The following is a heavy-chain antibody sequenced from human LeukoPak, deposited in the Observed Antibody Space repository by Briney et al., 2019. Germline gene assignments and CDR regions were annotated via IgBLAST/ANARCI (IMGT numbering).Heavy chain of an antibody. CDR2: IYTSGST. CDR1: GGSISSYY. CDR3: AREVPGYYGSGTYHIVGTYFDY. J-gene: IGHJ4*02. D-gene: IGHD3-10*01. Sequence: PSETLSLTCTVSGGSISSYYWSWIRQPAGKGLEWIGRIYTSGSTNYNPSLKSRVTMSVDTSKNQFSLKLSSVTAADPAVYYCAREVPGYYGSGTYHIVGTYFDYWGQGTLVTVSS. V-gene: IGHV4-4*07.